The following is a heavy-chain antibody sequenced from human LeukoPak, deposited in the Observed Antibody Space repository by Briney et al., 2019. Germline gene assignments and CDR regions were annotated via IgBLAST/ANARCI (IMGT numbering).Heavy chain of an antibody. CDR2: ISYDGSNK. J-gene: IGHJ3*01. CDR3: AKGSQGSSSP. CDR1: GLIFSNFG. D-gene: IGHD6-6*01. V-gene: IGHV3-30*18. Sequence: GGSLRLSCAASGLIFSNFGMHWVRQAPGKGLEWVAVISYDGSNKYYADSVKGRFTISRDNSKNTLYLQMNSLRAEDTAVYYCAKGSQGSSSPWGQGTMVTVSS.